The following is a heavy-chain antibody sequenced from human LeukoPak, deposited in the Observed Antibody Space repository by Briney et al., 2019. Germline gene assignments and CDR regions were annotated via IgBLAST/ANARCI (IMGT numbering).Heavy chain of an antibody. CDR2: ISWNSGSI. CDR1: GFTFDDYA. J-gene: IGHJ6*02. Sequence: QSGGSLRLSCAASGFTFDDYAMHWVRHAPGKGLEWVSGISWNSGSIGYADSVKGRFTISRDNAKNSLYLQMNSLRAEDTALYYCAKDRWGSGSYTKDYYYYYGMDVWGQGTTVTVSS. CDR3: AKDRWGSGSYTKDYYYYYGMDV. D-gene: IGHD3-10*01. V-gene: IGHV3-9*01.